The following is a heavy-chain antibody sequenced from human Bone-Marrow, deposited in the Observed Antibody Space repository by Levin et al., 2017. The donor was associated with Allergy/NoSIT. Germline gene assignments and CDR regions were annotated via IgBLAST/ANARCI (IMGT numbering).Heavy chain of an antibody. CDR3: ARDEGHSGAGSYRMADY. D-gene: IGHD3-10*01. Sequence: GGSLRLSCVATGFVFGSCALHWVRQAPGKGLEWVAVISYDGTNTYYADSVEGRFTVSRDNSKSTLYLQMNSLRPEDTAVYYCARDEGHSGAGSYRMADYWGQGTLVTVSS. CDR2: ISYDGTNT. CDR1: GFVFGSCA. V-gene: IGHV3-30*14. J-gene: IGHJ4*02.